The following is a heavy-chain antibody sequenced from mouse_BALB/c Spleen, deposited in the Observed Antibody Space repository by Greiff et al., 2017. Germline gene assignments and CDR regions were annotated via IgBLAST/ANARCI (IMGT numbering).Heavy chain of an antibody. Sequence: QVQLQQSGPGLVAPSQSLSITCAVSGFSLTSYDISWIRQPPGKGLEWLGVIWTGGGTNYNSAFLSRLSISKGNSKSKVFLKMNSLQTDDTAIYYCVRYYYGSSYVRYAMDYWGQGTSVTVSS. J-gene: IGHJ4*01. CDR1: GFSLTSYD. CDR2: IWTGGGT. CDR3: VRYYYGSSYVRYAMDY. D-gene: IGHD1-1*01. V-gene: IGHV2-9-2*01.